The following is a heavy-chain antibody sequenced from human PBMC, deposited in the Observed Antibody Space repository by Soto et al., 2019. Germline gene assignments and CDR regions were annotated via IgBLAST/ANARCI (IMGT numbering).Heavy chain of an antibody. D-gene: IGHD3-22*01. CDR3: AIHPIVVHSFYI. J-gene: IGHJ3*02. CDR2: IYYSGST. Sequence: QLQLQESGPGLVKPSETLSLTCTVSGGSISSSSYYWGWIRQPPGKGLEWIGSIYYSGSTYYNPSLKSRVTISVDTSKNQFSLKLSSVTAADTAGYYCAIHPIVVHSFYIWGQGTMVTVSS. CDR1: GGSISSSSYY. V-gene: IGHV4-39*01.